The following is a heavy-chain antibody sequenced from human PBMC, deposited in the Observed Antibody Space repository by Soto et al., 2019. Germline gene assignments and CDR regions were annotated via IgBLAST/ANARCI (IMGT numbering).Heavy chain of an antibody. Sequence: QVQLVQSGTEVKKPGSSVRVSCKASGGTSNRFAFSWVRQAPGQGLEWMGGSIPIFGTANYAPRFQGRATITADESTSTGYMELSGLRSDDTATYYCAIGRGSGGFDSWGQGTQVLVSS. CDR3: AIGRGSGGFDS. CDR2: SIPIFGTA. CDR1: GGTSNRFA. D-gene: IGHD3-16*01. J-gene: IGHJ4*02. V-gene: IGHV1-69*01.